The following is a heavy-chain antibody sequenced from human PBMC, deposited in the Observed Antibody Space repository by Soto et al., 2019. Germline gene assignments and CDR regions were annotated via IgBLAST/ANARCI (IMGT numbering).Heavy chain of an antibody. J-gene: IGHJ6*02. CDR3: ERDLRLKPPRDYYGMDV. V-gene: IGHV4-31*03. CDR1: NGTISSSCHY. Sequence: SETLSLTGTVCNGTISSSCHYWSWIRQLPGKGLEWIGYIYHIGGAYYNPSLQSRVSISLDTSKSQFYLKLTSVTAADTAVYYWERDLRLKPPRDYYGMDVSGQRTTVAVSS. CDR2: IYHIGGA.